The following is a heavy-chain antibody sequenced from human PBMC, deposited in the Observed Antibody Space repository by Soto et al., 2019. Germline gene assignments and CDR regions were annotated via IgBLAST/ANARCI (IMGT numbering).Heavy chain of an antibody. CDR1: GFTFSSYA. CDR3: AKDNGWFGELIDY. Sequence: EVQLLESGGGLVQPGGSLRLSCAASGFTFSSYAMSWVRQAPGKGLEWVSAISGSGGSTYYADSVKGRFTISRVNSKNTLYLQMNSLRAEDTAVYYCAKDNGWFGELIDYWGQGTLVTVSS. V-gene: IGHV3-23*01. J-gene: IGHJ4*02. CDR2: ISGSGGST. D-gene: IGHD3-10*01.